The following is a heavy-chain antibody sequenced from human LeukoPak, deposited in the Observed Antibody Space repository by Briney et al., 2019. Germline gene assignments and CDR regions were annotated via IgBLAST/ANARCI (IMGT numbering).Heavy chain of an antibody. D-gene: IGHD2-2*01. CDR1: GFTFSSFP. Sequence: PGGSLRLSCAASGFTFSSFPMSWVRQAPGKGLEWVSGIHGSGGTTYYADSVKGRFTISRDNSKNTLYLQMNSLRAEDTALYYCAKLPYQMLMFADYWGQGTLVTVSS. V-gene: IGHV3-23*01. CDR2: IHGSGGTT. CDR3: AKLPYQMLMFADY. J-gene: IGHJ4*02.